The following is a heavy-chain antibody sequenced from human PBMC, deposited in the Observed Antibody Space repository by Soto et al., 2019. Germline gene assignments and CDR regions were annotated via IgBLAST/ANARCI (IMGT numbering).Heavy chain of an antibody. CDR2: IYYSGST. Sequence: SETLSLTCTVSGGSISSGGYYWSWIRQHPGKGLEWIGYIYYSGSTYYNPSLKSRVTISVDTSKNQFSLKLSSVTAADTAVYYCARGFGYYGSSGPTRGAFDIWGQGTMVTVSS. CDR3: ARGFGYYGSSGPTRGAFDI. D-gene: IGHD3-22*01. V-gene: IGHV4-31*03. CDR1: GGSISSGGYY. J-gene: IGHJ3*02.